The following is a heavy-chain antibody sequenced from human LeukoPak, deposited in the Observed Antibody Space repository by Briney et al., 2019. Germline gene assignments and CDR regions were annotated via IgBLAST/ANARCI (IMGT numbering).Heavy chain of an antibody. V-gene: IGHV1-69*05. D-gene: IGHD4-17*01. J-gene: IGHJ4*02. Sequence: GASVKVSCKASGGTFSSYAISWVRQAPGQGLEWMGGIIPIFGTANYAQKFQERVTITRDMSTSTAYMELSSLRSEDTAVYYCARAPDTVTMGYYFDYWGQGTLVTVSS. CDR3: ARAPDTVTMGYYFDY. CDR2: IIPIFGTA. CDR1: GGTFSSYA.